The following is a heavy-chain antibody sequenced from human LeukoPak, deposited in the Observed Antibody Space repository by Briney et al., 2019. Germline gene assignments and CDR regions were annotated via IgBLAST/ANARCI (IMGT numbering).Heavy chain of an antibody. Sequence: AGGSLRLSCAASGFTFSSYGMHWVRQAPGKGLEWVAVIWYDGSNKYYADSVKGRFTISRDNSKNTLYLQMNSLRAEDTAVYYCARDVSYYYDSSGPDYWGQGTLVTVSS. CDR3: ARDVSYYYDSSGPDY. D-gene: IGHD3-22*01. V-gene: IGHV3-30*19. CDR2: IWYDGSNK. CDR1: GFTFSSYG. J-gene: IGHJ4*02.